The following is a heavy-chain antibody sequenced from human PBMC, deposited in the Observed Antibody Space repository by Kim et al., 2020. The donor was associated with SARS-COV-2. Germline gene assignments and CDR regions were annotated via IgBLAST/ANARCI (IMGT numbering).Heavy chain of an antibody. CDR3: ARRYSSLGNWFDP. J-gene: IGHJ5*02. D-gene: IGHD6-19*01. Sequence: SETLSLTCTVSGGSISSSSYYWGWIRQPPGKGLEWIGSIYYSGSTYYNPSLKSRVTISVDTSKNQFSLKLSSVTAADTAVYYCARRYSSLGNWFDPWGQGTLVTVSS. V-gene: IGHV4-39*01. CDR1: GGSISSSSYY. CDR2: IYYSGST.